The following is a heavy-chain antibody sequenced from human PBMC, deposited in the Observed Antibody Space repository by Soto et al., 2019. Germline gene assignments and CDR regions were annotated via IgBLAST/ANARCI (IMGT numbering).Heavy chain of an antibody. V-gene: IGHV3-21*01. Sequence: GGSLRLSCAASGFTFSSYSMNWVRQAPGKGLEWVSSISSSSSYIYYADSVKGRFTISRDNAKNSLYLQMNSLRAEDTAVYYCARDITAGEGGWFDPWGQGTLVTVSS. CDR2: ISSSSSYI. CDR1: GFTFSSYS. D-gene: IGHD6-13*01. CDR3: ARDITAGEGGWFDP. J-gene: IGHJ5*02.